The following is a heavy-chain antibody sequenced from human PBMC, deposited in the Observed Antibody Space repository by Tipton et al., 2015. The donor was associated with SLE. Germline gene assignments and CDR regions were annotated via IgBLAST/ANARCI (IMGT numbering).Heavy chain of an antibody. V-gene: IGHV3-9*01. CDR1: GFTFDDYA. J-gene: IGHJ4*02. CDR3: AKGGSYIWGTDRDYFDY. CDR2: ISWNSVTI. Sequence: SLRLSCAASGFTFDDYAMHWVRQVPGKGLEWVSGISWNSVTIDYADSVKGRFTISRDNARNSLYLQMNSLRSEDTAFYYCAKGGSYIWGTDRDYFDYWGQGTLVTVPS. D-gene: IGHD3-16*01.